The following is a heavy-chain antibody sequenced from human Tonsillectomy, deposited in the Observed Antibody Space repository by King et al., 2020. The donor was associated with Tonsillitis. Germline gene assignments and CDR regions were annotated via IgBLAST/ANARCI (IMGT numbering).Heavy chain of an antibody. J-gene: IGHJ4*02. V-gene: IGHV3-30*04. CDR1: GFTFRNYA. D-gene: IGHD1-26*01. CDR3: ARDRGSWVLDIDY. CDR2: ISYDGTNK. Sequence: HVQLVESGGGVVQPGRSLRLSCAASGFTFRNYAMHWVRQAPGKGLEWVAIISYDGTNKFYADSVKGRFTISRDSSKNTLYLQMHSLRAEDTAVYYCARDRGSWVLDIDYWGQGTLVTVSS.